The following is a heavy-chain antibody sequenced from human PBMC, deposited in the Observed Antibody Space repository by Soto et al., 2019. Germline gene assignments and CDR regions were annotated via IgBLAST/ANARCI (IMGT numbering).Heavy chain of an antibody. J-gene: IGHJ6*02. CDR2: IYYSGST. D-gene: IGHD5-12*01. CDR3: ARLLRHNYYGMDV. V-gene: IGHV4-39*01. Sequence: SETLSLTCTDSGGSISSSSYYWGWIRQPPGKGLEWIGSIYYSGSTYYNPSLKSRVTISVDTSKNQFSLKLSSVTAADTAVYYCARLLRHNYYGMDVWGQGTTVTVSS. CDR1: GGSISSSSYY.